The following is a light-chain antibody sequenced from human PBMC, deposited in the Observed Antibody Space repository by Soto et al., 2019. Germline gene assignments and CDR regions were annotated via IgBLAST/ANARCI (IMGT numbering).Light chain of an antibody. V-gene: IGLV2-14*01. J-gene: IGLJ1*01. CDR1: SSDVGGYNY. CDR2: DVS. CDR3: SSYTSSSTLLYV. Sequence: QSALTQPASVSGSPGQSITISCTGTSSDVGGYNYVSWYQQHPGKAPKLMIYDVSNRPSGVSNRFSGSKSGNTASLTSSGLQAEDEAYDYCSSYTSSSTLLYVFGTGTKLTVL.